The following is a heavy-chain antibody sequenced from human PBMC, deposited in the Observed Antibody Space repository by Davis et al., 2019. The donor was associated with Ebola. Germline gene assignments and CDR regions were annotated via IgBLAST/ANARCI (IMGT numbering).Heavy chain of an antibody. J-gene: IGHJ4*02. V-gene: IGHV3-23*01. D-gene: IGHD3-3*01. CDR3: AKDLWEILEWLSLLDY. CDR2: TSGSGCST. Sequence: GGSLRLSCTVSGFTLNSHVMPWVRQAPGKGLEWVSATSGSGCSTYYADSVKGRFTISRDNSKNTLYLQMNSLRAEDTAVYYCAKDLWEILEWLSLLDYWGQGTLVTVSS. CDR1: GFTLNSHV.